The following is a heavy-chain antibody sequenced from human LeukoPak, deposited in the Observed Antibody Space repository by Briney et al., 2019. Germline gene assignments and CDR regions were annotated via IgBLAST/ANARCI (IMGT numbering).Heavy chain of an antibody. CDR2: IYTSGST. CDR3: AREPWEMYGSGSYYNGDAFDI. CDR1: GGSISSGSYY. V-gene: IGHV4-61*02. J-gene: IGHJ3*02. Sequence: SETLSLTCTVSGGSISSGSYYWSWIRQPAGKGPEWIGRIYTSGSTNYNPSLKSRVTISVDTSKNQFSLKLSSVTAADTAVYYCAREPWEMYGSGSYYNGDAFDIWGQGTMVTVSS. D-gene: IGHD3-10*01.